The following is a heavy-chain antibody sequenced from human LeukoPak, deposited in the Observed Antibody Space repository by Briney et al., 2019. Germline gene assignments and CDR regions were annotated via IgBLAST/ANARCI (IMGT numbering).Heavy chain of an antibody. V-gene: IGHV4-59*01. Sequence: SGTLSLTCTVSGGSISNYYWSWIRQPPGKGLEWIGYVHYSGNTKYNPSLNSRVAISVDTSKNQFSLKLTSVTAADTAVYYCGRLPSDYGEGCWGQGTLVTVSS. CDR3: GRLPSDYGEGC. J-gene: IGHJ4*02. D-gene: IGHD4-17*01. CDR1: GGSISNYY. CDR2: VHYSGNT.